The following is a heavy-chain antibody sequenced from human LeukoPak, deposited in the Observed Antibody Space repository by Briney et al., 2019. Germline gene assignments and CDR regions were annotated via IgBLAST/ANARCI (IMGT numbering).Heavy chain of an antibody. CDR2: ISGSGDST. Sequence: GGSLRLSCAASGFTFSNYAMRWVRQAPGKGLEWVSGISGSGDSTYYADSVKGRFTISRDNSKNTLYLQMNSLRAEDTAVYYCAKEGPYGDVYYYYYYMDVWGKGTTVTISS. V-gene: IGHV3-23*01. J-gene: IGHJ6*03. CDR1: GFTFSNYA. CDR3: AKEGPYGDVYYYYYYMDV. D-gene: IGHD4-17*01.